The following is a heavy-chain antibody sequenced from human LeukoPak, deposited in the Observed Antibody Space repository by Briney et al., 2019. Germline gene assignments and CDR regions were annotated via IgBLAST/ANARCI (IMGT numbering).Heavy chain of an antibody. J-gene: IGHJ3*02. V-gene: IGHV4-59*08. Sequence: SETLSLTCTVSGGSISSHYWSWIRQPPGKGLERIGYIYYSGSTNYNPSLKSRVTISVDTSKNQFSLKLSSVTAADTAVYYCASPQVGATRFAFDIWGQGTMVTVSS. CDR2: IYYSGST. CDR1: GGSISSHY. CDR3: ASPQVGATRFAFDI. D-gene: IGHD1-26*01.